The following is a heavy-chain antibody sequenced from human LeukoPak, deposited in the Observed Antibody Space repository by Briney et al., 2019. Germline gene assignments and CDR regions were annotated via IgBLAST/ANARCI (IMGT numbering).Heavy chain of an antibody. V-gene: IGHV4-31*03. CDR1: GGSISSGGYY. Sequence: SQTLSLTCTVSGGSISSGGYYWSWIRQHPGKGLEWIGYIYYSGSTYYNPSLKSRVTISVDTSKNQFSLKLSSVTAADTAVYYCARAGDGDYDFDYWGQGTLVTVSS. CDR2: IYYSGST. D-gene: IGHD4-17*01. CDR3: ARAGDGDYDFDY. J-gene: IGHJ4*02.